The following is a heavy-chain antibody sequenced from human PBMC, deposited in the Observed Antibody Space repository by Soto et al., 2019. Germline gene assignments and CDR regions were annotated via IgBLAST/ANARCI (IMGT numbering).Heavy chain of an antibody. V-gene: IGHV4-4*02. D-gene: IGHD1-26*01. CDR3: ARVLDY. Sequence: SETLSLTCAVSGGSISSNNWWTWVRQPPGKGVEWIGEIYHSGSTNYNPSLKSRVTISVDTSKNQFSLKLSSVTAADTAVYYYARVLDYWGQGTLVNVSS. CDR1: GGSISSNNW. J-gene: IGHJ4*02. CDR2: IYHSGST.